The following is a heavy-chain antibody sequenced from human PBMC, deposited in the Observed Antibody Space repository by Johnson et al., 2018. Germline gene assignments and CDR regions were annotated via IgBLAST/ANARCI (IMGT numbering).Heavy chain of an antibody. V-gene: IGHV3-30-3*01. Sequence: QVGLVQAGGGVVQAGRSLRLCCAASGFTFSSYAMHWVRQAPGKGLEWVAVISYDGSNKYYADSVKGRFTISRDNSKNPLYLQMNSLRAEDTAVYYCASRTDYGDYAVYMDVWGKGTTVTVSS. D-gene: IGHD4-17*01. CDR1: GFTFSSYA. CDR2: ISYDGSNK. J-gene: IGHJ6*03. CDR3: ASRTDYGDYAVYMDV.